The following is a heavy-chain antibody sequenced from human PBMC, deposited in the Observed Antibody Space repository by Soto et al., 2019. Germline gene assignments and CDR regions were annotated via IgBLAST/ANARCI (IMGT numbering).Heavy chain of an antibody. J-gene: IGHJ6*02. CDR1: GGTFSSYA. D-gene: IGHD2-15*01. CDR3: AYNAGYCSGGSCLYYYYGMDV. Sequence: QVQLVQSGAEVKKPGSSVKVSCKASGGTFSSYAISWVRQAPGQGLEWMGGIIPIFGTANYAQKFQGRVTINADKSTSTAYMELSSLRSEDTAVYYCAYNAGYCSGGSCLYYYYGMDVWGQGTTVTVSS. V-gene: IGHV1-69*06. CDR2: IIPIFGTA.